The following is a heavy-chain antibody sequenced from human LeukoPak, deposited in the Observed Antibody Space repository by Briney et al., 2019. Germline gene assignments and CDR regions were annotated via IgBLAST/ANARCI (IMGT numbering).Heavy chain of an antibody. D-gene: IGHD2-15*01. J-gene: IGHJ4*02. CDR2: ISANNGNT. Sequence: ASVKVSCKASGYTFTNYGVSWVRQAPGQGLEWMGWISANNGNTNYAQKPQGRVTMTTDTSTSTAYMEVRSLRSDDTAVYYCARVVCSGGSCYQGYFDYWGQGTLVTVSS. CDR3: ARVVCSGGSCYQGYFDY. V-gene: IGHV1-18*01. CDR1: GYTFTNYG.